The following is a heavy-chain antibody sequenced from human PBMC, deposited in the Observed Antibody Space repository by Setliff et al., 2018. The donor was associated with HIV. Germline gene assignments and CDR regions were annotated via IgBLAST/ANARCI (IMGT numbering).Heavy chain of an antibody. V-gene: IGHV4-39*01. J-gene: IGHJ6*03. CDR3: ARQKYWSGYYGEGYYYYMDV. Sequence: SETLSLTCSVSGGSISSGGYYWSWIRQHPGKGLEWIGSINYSGRTRYNASLKSRVTIFADTPPNQFSLVLNSVTAADTALYYCARQKYWSGYYGEGYYYYMDVWGKGTTVTVSS. D-gene: IGHD3-3*01. CDR1: GGSISSGGYY. CDR2: INYSGRT.